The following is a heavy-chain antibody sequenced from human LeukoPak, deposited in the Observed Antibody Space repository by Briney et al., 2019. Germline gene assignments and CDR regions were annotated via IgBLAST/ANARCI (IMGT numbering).Heavy chain of an antibody. CDR3: ARHDILTGYFDY. Sequence: GGSLRLSCAASGFTFSSYAMSWVRQAPGKGLEWVSAISGSGGSTYYADSVKGRFTISRDNAKNSLYLQMNSLRAEDTAVYYCARHDILTGYFDYWGQGTLVTVSS. J-gene: IGHJ4*02. CDR1: GFTFSSYA. D-gene: IGHD3-9*01. V-gene: IGHV3-23*01. CDR2: ISGSGGST.